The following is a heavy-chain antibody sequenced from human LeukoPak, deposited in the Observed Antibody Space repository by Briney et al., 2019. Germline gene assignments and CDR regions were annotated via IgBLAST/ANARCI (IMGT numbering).Heavy chain of an antibody. V-gene: IGHV4-34*01. CDR2: INHSGST. D-gene: IGHD3-3*01. CDR3: ARRNDFWSGYPFDY. Sequence: SETLSLTCAVYGGSFSGYYWSWIRQPPGKGLEWIGEINHSGSTNYNPSLKSRVTISVDTSKNQFSLKLSSVTATDTAVYYCARRNDFWSGYPFDYWGQGTLVTVSS. CDR1: GGSFSGYY. J-gene: IGHJ4*02.